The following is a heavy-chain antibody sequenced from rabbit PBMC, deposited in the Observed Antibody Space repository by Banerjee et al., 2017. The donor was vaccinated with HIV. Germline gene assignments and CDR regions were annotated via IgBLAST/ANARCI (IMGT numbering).Heavy chain of an antibody. CDR2: IDSGSSGST. D-gene: IGHD4-2*01. Sequence: QSLEESGGDLVKPGASLTLTCTASGFSFSTSYYMCWVRQAPGKGLEWIACIDSGSSGSTWYANWAKGRFTISQTSSTTVTLQMTSLTAADTATYFCARDGDAGIGTAFNFWGPGTLVTVS. V-gene: IGHV1S40*01. CDR1: GFSFSTSYY. CDR3: ARDGDAGIGTAFNF. J-gene: IGHJ4*01.